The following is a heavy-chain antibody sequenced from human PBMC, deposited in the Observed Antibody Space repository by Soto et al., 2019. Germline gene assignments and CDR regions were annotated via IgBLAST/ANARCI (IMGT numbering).Heavy chain of an antibody. Sequence: SETLSLTCTVSGGSMYGGTSYWGWIRQPPGKGLEWIGVVYYSGTTYYNPSLESRVTISIDMSKDQFSLTLSSVTAADTAVYYCAKCADNWFDPWGPGTLVTVSS. J-gene: IGHJ5*02. V-gene: IGHV4-39*01. CDR3: AKCADNWFDP. CDR2: VYYSGTT. CDR1: GGSMYGGTSY.